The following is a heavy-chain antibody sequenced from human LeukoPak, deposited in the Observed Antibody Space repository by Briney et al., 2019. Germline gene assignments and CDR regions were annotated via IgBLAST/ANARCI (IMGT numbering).Heavy chain of an antibody. J-gene: IGHJ4*02. D-gene: IGHD5-24*01. CDR2: IGYVHNSGST. V-gene: IGHV4-59*11. CDR3: ARDGDGYTPNFDY. Sequence: SETLSLTCTVSGTSISSHYWSWLRQTPGKGLEWIGYIGYVHNSGSTNYSPSLKSRVTISVDTSENQFSLKLSSVTVADTAVYYCARDGDGYTPNFDYWGQGTLVTVSS. CDR1: GTSISSHY.